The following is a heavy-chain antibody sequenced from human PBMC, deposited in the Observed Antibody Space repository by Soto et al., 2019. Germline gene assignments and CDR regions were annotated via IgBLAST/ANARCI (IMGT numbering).Heavy chain of an antibody. CDR3: FRGGVTSRTFDY. CDR2: IFPDDSDT. D-gene: IGHD3-16*01. CDR1: GYIIKNDW. V-gene: IGHV5-51*01. Sequence: GESLKISCKASGYIIKNDWIGWVRQMPGQGLEWMGIIFPDDSDTRYSPSFQGHVTISVDKSISTAYVQWSSLKASDSATYYCFRGGVTSRTFDYWGQGTLVTVSS. J-gene: IGHJ4*02.